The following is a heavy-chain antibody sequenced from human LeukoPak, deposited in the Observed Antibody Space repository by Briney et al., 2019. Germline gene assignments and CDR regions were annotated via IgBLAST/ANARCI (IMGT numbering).Heavy chain of an antibody. Sequence: GASVKVSCKASGYTFTGYYMHWVRQAPGQGLEWMGWINPNSGGTNYAQKFQGRVTMARDTSISTAYMELSRLRSDDTAVYYCARNDYGDYGIDYWGQGTLVTVSS. D-gene: IGHD4-17*01. V-gene: IGHV1-2*02. CDR1: GYTFTGYY. CDR2: INPNSGGT. J-gene: IGHJ4*02. CDR3: ARNDYGDYGIDY.